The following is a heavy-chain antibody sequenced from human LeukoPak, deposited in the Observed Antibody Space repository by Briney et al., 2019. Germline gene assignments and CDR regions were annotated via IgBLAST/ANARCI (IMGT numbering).Heavy chain of an antibody. CDR2: IYDSGST. CDR3: ARSTVPRSDWLDP. V-gene: IGHV4-59*01. D-gene: IGHD4-17*01. CDR1: GVSISSYY. J-gene: IGHJ5*02. Sequence: SETLSLTCTVSGVSISSYYWSWIRQPPGKGLEWIGHIYDSGSTNYKPSLKSRVTISLDTSKNQLSLKLSFVTAADAAVYYCARSTVPRSDWLDPWGQGTPVTVSS.